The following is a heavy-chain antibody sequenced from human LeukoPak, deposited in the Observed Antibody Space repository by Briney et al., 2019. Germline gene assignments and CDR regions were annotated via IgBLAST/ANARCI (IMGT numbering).Heavy chain of an antibody. D-gene: IGHD2-21*02. V-gene: IGHV4-59*01. CDR1: GDSISSNY. J-gene: IGHJ4*02. CDR2: MYNSGIT. CDR3: ARGAGRCGGDCYSSDS. Sequence: SETLSLTCSVSGDSISSNYWSWIRQPPGKGLEWIGYMYNSGITNYNPSLKSRVTISVDTSKNQFSLMLSSVTAADTAVYFCARGAGRCGGDCYSSDSWGQGTLVTVSS.